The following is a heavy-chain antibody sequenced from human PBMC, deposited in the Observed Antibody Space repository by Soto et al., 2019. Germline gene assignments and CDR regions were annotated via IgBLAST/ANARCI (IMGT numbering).Heavy chain of an antibody. V-gene: IGHV1-18*01. CDR3: ARDPVSEWLAPRWFDP. Sequence: QVQLVQSGAEVKKPGASVKVSCKASGYTFTSYGIRWVRQAPGQGLEWMGWISAYNGNTNYAQKLQGRVTMTTDTSTSTAYMELRSLRSYDTAVYYCARDPVSEWLAPRWFDPWGQGTLVTVSS. CDR2: ISAYNGNT. J-gene: IGHJ5*02. D-gene: IGHD6-19*01. CDR1: GYTFTSYG.